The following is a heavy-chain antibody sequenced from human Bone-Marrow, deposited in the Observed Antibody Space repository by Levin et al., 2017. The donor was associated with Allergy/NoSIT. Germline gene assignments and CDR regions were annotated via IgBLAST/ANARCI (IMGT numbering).Heavy chain of an antibody. CDR1: SFTFGAYS. D-gene: IGHD2-15*01. Sequence: GGSLRLSCVASSFTFGAYSMHWVRQAPGKGLEWVAIISYDGTYEYYADSVKGRFTISRENSNNTLFLQMTSLSAEDTAVYYCARDGAQYQMVGNYYYYYGMDVWGQGTTVTV. CDR3: ARDGAQYQMVGNYYYYYGMDV. J-gene: IGHJ6*02. V-gene: IGHV3-30*01. CDR2: ISYDGTYE.